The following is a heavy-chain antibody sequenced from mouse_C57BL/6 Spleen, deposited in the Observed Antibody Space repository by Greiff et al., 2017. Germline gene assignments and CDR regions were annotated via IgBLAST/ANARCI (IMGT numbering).Heavy chain of an antibody. V-gene: IGHV1-9*01. D-gene: IGHD3-2*02. CDR2: ILPGSGST. J-gene: IGHJ3*01. Sequence: QVQLQQSGAELMKPGASVKLSCKATDYTFTGYWIEWVKQRPGQGLEWIGEILPGSGSTNYNEKFKGKATFTADTSSNTAYMQLSSLTTEYSAIYYCARNFDSSGPFAYWGQGTLVTVSA. CDR1: DYTFTGYW. CDR3: ARNFDSSGPFAY.